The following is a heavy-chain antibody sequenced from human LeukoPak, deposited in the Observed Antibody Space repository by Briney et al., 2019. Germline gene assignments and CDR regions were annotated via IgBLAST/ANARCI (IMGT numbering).Heavy chain of an antibody. Sequence: PGGSLRLSCTASGFTFDAYAMHWVRQAPGKGLEWVSGISFNSGHIGYADSVKGRFTIFRDNAKTSVYLQMNSLTAEDTALYFCVKDMSGSSWYYFDNWGQGILVTVSP. V-gene: IGHV3-9*01. CDR3: VKDMSGSSWYYFDN. D-gene: IGHD6-13*01. CDR1: GFTFDAYA. J-gene: IGHJ4*02. CDR2: ISFNSGHI.